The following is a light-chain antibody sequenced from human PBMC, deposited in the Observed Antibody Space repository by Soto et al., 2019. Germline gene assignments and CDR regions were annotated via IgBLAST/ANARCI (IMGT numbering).Light chain of an antibody. J-gene: IGKJ2*01. CDR1: QSVSSN. V-gene: IGKV3-15*01. CDR2: GAS. CDR3: QQYYSWSPNT. Sequence: EIVMTQSPATLSVSPGERATLSCRASQSVSSNLAWYQQKPGQAPRLLIYGASTRATGIPARFSGSGSGADFTRTISSLQSEDFAVYYWQQYYSWSPNTCGKGTKLEIK.